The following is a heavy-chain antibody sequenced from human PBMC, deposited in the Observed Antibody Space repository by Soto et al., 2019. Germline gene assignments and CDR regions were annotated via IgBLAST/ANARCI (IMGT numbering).Heavy chain of an antibody. Sequence: QVQLQESGPGLVKPSETMSLSCTVSGGSISSYYWSWFRQSPGKRMEWIGYGHPSWGSSYNPSLQSRVALSLDTSTSQFSLTVTSVTATVTPVYYCARKGFGPLHGLVDVWGQGTTVTVSS. CDR1: GGSISSYY. D-gene: IGHD3-10*01. CDR3: ARKGFGPLHGLVDV. CDR2: GHPSWGS. J-gene: IGHJ6*02. V-gene: IGHV4-4*08.